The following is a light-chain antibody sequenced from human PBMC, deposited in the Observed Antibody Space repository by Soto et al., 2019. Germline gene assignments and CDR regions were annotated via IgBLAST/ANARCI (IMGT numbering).Light chain of an antibody. CDR2: GAS. J-gene: IGKJ4*01. CDR3: QQSHSTPLT. Sequence: DIQMTQSPSSLSASVGDRVTITCRASQSISSYLNWYQQKPGKAPKVLISGASSLQSGVPLMFSGSGSGTDFTLTISSLQSEDFASYYCQQSHSTPLTFGGGTKVDIK. CDR1: QSISSY. V-gene: IGKV1-39*01.